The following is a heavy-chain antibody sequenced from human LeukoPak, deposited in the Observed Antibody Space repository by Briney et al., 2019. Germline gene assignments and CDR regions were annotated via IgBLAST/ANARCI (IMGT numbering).Heavy chain of an antibody. CDR2: ISSSGSTI. CDR3: ARDYSSPYFDY. D-gene: IGHD6-13*01. CDR1: GFTFITYA. Sequence: GGSLRLSCAASGFTFITYAMTWVRQAPGKGLEWVSYISSSGSTIYYADSVKGRFTISRDNAKNSLYLQMNSLRAEDTAVYYCARDYSSPYFDYWGQGTLVTVPS. J-gene: IGHJ4*02. V-gene: IGHV3-48*04.